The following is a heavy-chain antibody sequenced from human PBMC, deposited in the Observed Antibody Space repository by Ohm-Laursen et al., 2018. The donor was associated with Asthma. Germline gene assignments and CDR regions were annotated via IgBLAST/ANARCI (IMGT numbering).Heavy chain of an antibody. V-gene: IGHV4-59*01. D-gene: IGHD6-6*01. CDR2: FFLRGND. CDR3: ARVGIAARVIDY. CDR1: GSSISRYY. J-gene: IGHJ4*02. Sequence: SETLSLTWTVSGSSISRYYWSWIRQPPGKGLEWIGYFFLRGNDNYNPSLRSRVTMSMGTSRDQFSLNLRSVTAADTAVYYCARVGIAARVIDYWGQGTLVTVSS.